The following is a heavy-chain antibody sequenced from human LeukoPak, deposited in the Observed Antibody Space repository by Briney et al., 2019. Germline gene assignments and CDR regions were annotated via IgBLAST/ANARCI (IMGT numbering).Heavy chain of an antibody. V-gene: IGHV3-9*01. D-gene: IGHD2-15*01. CDR3: IKEATPGGGDY. J-gene: IGHJ4*02. CDR2: ITSNGA. Sequence: PGRSLRLSCAASGFTFDDYGMHWVRQAPEKGLEWVSGITSNGAGYADSVKGRFTIFRDNAKKYLYLQVNSLRPEDTALYFCIKEATPGGGDYWGQGTLVTVSS. CDR1: GFTFDDYG.